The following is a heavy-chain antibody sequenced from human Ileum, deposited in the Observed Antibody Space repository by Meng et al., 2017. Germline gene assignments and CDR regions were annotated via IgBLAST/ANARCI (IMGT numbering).Heavy chain of an antibody. D-gene: IGHD4-11*01. J-gene: IGHJ5*02. CDR2: IYQSGNT. CDR3: ARCQQYLVNNWFDP. V-gene: IGHV4-4*02. Sequence: HVLLQESCPRLVNPAGSLSLSCAVSGTSISSNKWGGWVRQSPGKGLEWIGEIYQSGNTNYNPALKSRVTISLDKSKNQFSLNLTSVTAADTAIYYCARCQQYLVNNWFDPWGQGILVTVSS. CDR1: GTSISSNKW.